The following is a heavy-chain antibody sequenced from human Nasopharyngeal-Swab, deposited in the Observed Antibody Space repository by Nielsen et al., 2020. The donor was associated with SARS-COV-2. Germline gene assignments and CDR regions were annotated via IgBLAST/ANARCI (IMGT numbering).Heavy chain of an antibody. Sequence: SETLPLTCTVSGGSISSGSYYWSWIRQPAGKGLEWIGRIYTSGSTNYNPSLKSRVTISVDTSKNQFSLKLSSVTAADTAVYYCARDNRALYYFDYWGQGTLVTVSS. CDR3: ARDNRALYYFDY. CDR1: GGSISSGSYY. D-gene: IGHD3-10*01. CDR2: IYTSGST. J-gene: IGHJ4*02. V-gene: IGHV4-61*02.